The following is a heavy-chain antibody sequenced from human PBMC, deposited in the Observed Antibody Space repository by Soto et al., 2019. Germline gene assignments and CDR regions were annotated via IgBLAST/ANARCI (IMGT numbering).Heavy chain of an antibody. Sequence: EVQMVQSVGEVKKPGESLKISWKGSGFTSNNNWIAWVRQMPGKGLEWMGIIYPSDSDTRYSPSFQGQVTISDAKSIRTAYLRWTSIMAADTATYYWAAAKGLTESSHFDHWGQGTRVTVSS. CDR3: AAAKGLTESSHFDH. V-gene: IGHV5-51*01. CDR1: GFTSNNNW. D-gene: IGHD3-9*01. J-gene: IGHJ1*01. CDR2: IYPSDSDT.